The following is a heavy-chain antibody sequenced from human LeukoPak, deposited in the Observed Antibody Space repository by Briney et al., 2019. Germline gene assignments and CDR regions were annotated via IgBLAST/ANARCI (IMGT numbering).Heavy chain of an antibody. D-gene: IGHD2-2*01. CDR1: GLTLSNVY. V-gene: IGHV3-15*07. J-gene: IGHJ2*01. Sequence: PGGSLRLSCVVSGLTLSNVYTNWVRQAPGKGPEWVGRIKSKAEGGTTDYAAPVNGRFTVSRDESKNTLYLQMNSLETEDTAVYFCSYGASFYFDLWGRGTLVTVSS. CDR3: SYGASFYFDL. CDR2: IKSKAEGGTT.